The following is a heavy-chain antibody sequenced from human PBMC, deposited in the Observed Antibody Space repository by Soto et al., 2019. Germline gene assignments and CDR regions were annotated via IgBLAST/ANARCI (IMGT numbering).Heavy chain of an antibody. CDR1: GFTVSGNF. CDR3: AKDHPLGYSGSYAFDS. CDR2: MTSGGDAA. V-gene: IGHV3-23*01. J-gene: IGHJ4*02. Sequence: GGSLRLSCAASGFTVSGNFMSWVRQAPGKGLEWVSAMTSGGDAAYYTGSVKGRFTISRDNSKNTLFLQMNSLSAEDTAVYYCAKDHPLGYSGSYAFDSWGQGTLVTVSS. D-gene: IGHD1-26*01.